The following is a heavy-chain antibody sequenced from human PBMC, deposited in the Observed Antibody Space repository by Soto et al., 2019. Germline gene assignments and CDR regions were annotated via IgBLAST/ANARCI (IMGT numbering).Heavy chain of an antibody. CDR3: ARDGSPTYYDFWSGSKDTNPYYYYYMDV. Sequence: ASVKVSCKASGYTFTSYAMHWVRQAPGQRLEWMGWINAGNGNTKYSQKFQGRVTITRDTSASTAYMGLSSLRSEDTAVYYCARDGSPTYYDFWSGSKDTNPYYYYYMDVWGKGTTVTVSS. CDR2: INAGNGNT. V-gene: IGHV1-3*01. CDR1: GYTFTSYA. D-gene: IGHD3-3*01. J-gene: IGHJ6*03.